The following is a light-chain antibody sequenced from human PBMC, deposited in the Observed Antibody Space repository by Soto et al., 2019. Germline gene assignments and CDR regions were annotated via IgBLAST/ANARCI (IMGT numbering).Light chain of an antibody. CDR2: EGN. CDR3: CSYAGASVDVV. J-gene: IGLJ2*01. Sequence: QSALTQPASVSGSPGQSITISCTGTSSDVGSYKLVSWYQQHPDKAPKLIIYEGNKRPSGVSNRFSGSKSGDTASLTISGLQAEDEADYYCCSYAGASVDVVSGGGTKLTVL. CDR1: SSDVGSYKL. V-gene: IGLV2-23*01.